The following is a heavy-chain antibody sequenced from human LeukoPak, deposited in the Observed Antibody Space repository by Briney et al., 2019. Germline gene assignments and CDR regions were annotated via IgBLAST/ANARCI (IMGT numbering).Heavy chain of an antibody. D-gene: IGHD3-22*01. CDR2: IYTSGST. CDR3: ARAPKRFYYDSSEAFDI. CDR1: GGSISSYY. Sequence: PSETLSLTCTVSGGSISSYYWSWLRQPAGKGLEWTGRIYTSGSTNYNPSLKSRVTMSVDTSKNQFSLKLSSVTAADTAVYYCARAPKRFYYDSSEAFDIWGQGTMVTVSS. V-gene: IGHV4-4*07. J-gene: IGHJ3*02.